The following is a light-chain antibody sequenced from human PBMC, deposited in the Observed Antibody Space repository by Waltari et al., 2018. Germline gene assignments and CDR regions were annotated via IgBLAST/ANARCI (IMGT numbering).Light chain of an antibody. V-gene: IGLV2-23*01. CDR2: AAT. J-gene: IGLJ2*01. Sequence: QSVLTQPASVSGSPGQSITISCTGTRSDIGAYHFVSWFQQLPGQAPSLLMSAATKRPSGVSYRFSGSKSGNTASLSISGLQAEDEADYYCCSYVGGSRVLFGGGTKLTV. CDR1: RSDIGAYHF. CDR3: CSYVGGSRVL.